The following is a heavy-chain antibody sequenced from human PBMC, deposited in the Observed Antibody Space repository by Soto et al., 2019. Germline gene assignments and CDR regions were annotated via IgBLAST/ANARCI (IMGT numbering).Heavy chain of an antibody. V-gene: IGHV1-69*13. CDR3: AKQLDYDTSGYYYAY. CDR2: ITPLFGTP. Sequence: SVKVSCKASGGTFNKYAIDWVRQAPGQGLEWMGGITPLFGTPNYAQRFQGRVTISADEVTSTAYMALRSLRSDDTGVYYCAKQLDYDTSGYYYAYWGQGTLVTVSS. CDR1: GGTFNKYA. D-gene: IGHD6-25*01. J-gene: IGHJ4*02.